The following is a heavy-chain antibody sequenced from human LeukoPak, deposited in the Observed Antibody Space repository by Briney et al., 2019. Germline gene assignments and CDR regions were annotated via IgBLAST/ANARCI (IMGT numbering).Heavy chain of an antibody. CDR3: AKDLQKGPVESFDY. J-gene: IGHJ4*02. CDR2: ISTSGRNT. Sequence: GGSLRLSCAASGFTFRSYAMSWVRQAPGKGLEWVSAISTSGRNTYYADSVKGRFTISRDNSKNTVYLQMNSLRAEDTAVYYCAKDLQKGPVESFDYWGQGTLVTVPS. V-gene: IGHV3-23*01. D-gene: IGHD2-15*01. CDR1: GFTFRSYA.